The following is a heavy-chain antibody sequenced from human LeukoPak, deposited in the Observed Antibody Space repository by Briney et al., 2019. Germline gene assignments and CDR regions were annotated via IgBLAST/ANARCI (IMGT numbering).Heavy chain of an antibody. D-gene: IGHD3-9*01. Sequence: GESLKISCKGSGYSFTSYWIGWVRQMPGKGLEWMGIIYPGDSDTRYSPSFQGQVTISAAKSISTAYLQWSSLTASDTAMYYCARADMLTGYAPTFDYWGQGTLVTVSS. V-gene: IGHV5-51*01. CDR3: ARADMLTGYAPTFDY. J-gene: IGHJ4*02. CDR2: IYPGDSDT. CDR1: GYSFTSYW.